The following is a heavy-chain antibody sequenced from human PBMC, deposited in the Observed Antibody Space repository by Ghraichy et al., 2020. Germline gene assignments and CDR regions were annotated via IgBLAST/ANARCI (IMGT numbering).Heavy chain of an antibody. CDR2: VKQDGTEK. D-gene: IGHD3-10*01. CDR1: GFTLSKYW. J-gene: IGHJ3*02. CDR3: AKGGVGPFDI. V-gene: IGHV3-7*03. Sequence: GGSLRLSCAASGFTLSKYWMSWVRQAPGKGLEWVANVKQDGTEKYYVESVKGRFTISRDNAKNSLYLQMNSLRAEDTAGYYCAKGGVGPFDIWGQGTMVTVAS.